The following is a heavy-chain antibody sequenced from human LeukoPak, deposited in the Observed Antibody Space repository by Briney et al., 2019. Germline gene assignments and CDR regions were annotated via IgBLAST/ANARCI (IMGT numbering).Heavy chain of an antibody. CDR2: IWFDGIRK. CDR1: GFTFSNYG. Sequence: GGSLRLSCAASGFTFSNYGMHWVRQAPGKGLEWVAAIWFDGIRKYYADSVKGRLTISRDNSKNTLYLQMNSLRAEDTAVYYCARDLEDSSPFGAFDMWGQGTMVTVSS. V-gene: IGHV3-33*08. CDR3: ARDLEDSSPFGAFDM. D-gene: IGHD3-22*01. J-gene: IGHJ3*02.